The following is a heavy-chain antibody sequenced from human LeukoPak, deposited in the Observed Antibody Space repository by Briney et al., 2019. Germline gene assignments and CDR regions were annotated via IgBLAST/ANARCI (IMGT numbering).Heavy chain of an antibody. CDR3: ARGFRRLIAVAGSLGY. D-gene: IGHD6-19*01. CDR2: MNPNSGNT. J-gene: IGHJ4*02. V-gene: IGHV1-8*01. CDR1: GYTFTSYD. Sequence: EASVKVSCKASGYTFTSYDINWVRQATGQGLEWMGWMNPNSGNTGYAQKFQGRVTMTRNTSISTAYMELSSLRSEDTAVYYCARGFRRLIAVAGSLGYWGQGTLVTVSS.